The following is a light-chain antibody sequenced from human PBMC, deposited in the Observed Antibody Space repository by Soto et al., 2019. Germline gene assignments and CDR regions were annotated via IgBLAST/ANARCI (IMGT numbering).Light chain of an antibody. CDR3: QVRTNWSIA. Sequence: EIVMTQSPATLSVSPEERATLSCRASQSVSSNLAWYQQKPGQAPRLLIYDASNRATGIPARFSGTGSGTDFTLTINNLEPEDFAVYYCQVRTNWSIAFGRGTRLEIK. CDR1: QSVSSN. J-gene: IGKJ5*01. CDR2: DAS. V-gene: IGKV3-11*01.